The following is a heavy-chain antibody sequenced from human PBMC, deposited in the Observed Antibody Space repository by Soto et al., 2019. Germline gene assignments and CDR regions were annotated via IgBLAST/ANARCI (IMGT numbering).Heavy chain of an antibody. Sequence: SETLSLTCAVPGGSISSSNWWSWVRQPPGKGLEWIGEIYHSGSTNYNPSLKSRVTISVDKSKNQFSLKLSSVTAADTAVYYCARGVTTMLYYYYGMDVWGQGTTVTVSS. CDR3: ARGVTTMLYYYYGMDV. CDR1: GGSISSSNW. V-gene: IGHV4-4*02. CDR2: IYHSGST. D-gene: IGHD4-17*01. J-gene: IGHJ6*02.